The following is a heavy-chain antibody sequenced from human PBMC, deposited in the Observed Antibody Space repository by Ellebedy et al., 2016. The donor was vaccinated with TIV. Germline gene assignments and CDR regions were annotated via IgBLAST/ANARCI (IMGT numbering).Heavy chain of an antibody. Sequence: MPSETLSLTCTVSGGSISSSSYYWGWIRQPPGKGLEWIGSIYYSGSTYYNPSLKSRVTISVDTSKNQFSLKLSSVTAADTAVYYCARDKGDANGMDVWGQGTTVTVSS. D-gene: IGHD3-10*01. CDR3: ARDKGDANGMDV. CDR2: IYYSGST. CDR1: GGSISSSSYY. J-gene: IGHJ6*02. V-gene: IGHV4-39*07.